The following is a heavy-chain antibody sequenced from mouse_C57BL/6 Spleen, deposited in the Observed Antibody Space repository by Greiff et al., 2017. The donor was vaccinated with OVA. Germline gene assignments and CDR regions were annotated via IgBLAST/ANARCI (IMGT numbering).Heavy chain of an antibody. CDR1: GFSLTSYG. CDR2: IWSGGST. CDR3: AREGITTLRLYFDV. J-gene: IGHJ1*03. D-gene: IGHD2-4*01. V-gene: IGHV2-2*01. Sequence: VKLVESGPGLVQPSQSLSITCTVSGFSLTSYGVHWVRQSPGKGLEWLGVIWSGGSTDYNAAFISRLSISKDNSKSQVFFKMNSLQADDTAIYYCAREGITTLRLYFDVWGTGTTVTVSS.